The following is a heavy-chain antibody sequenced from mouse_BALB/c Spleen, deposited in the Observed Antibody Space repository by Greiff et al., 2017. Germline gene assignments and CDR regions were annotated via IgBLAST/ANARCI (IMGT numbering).Heavy chain of an antibody. J-gene: IGHJ3*01. Sequence: EVKLVESGAGLVKPGGSLKLSCAASGFTFSDYYMYWVRQTPEKRLEWVATISDGGSYTYYPDSVKGRFTISRDNAKNNLYLQMSSLKSEDTAMYYCASPYYGNYVPFAYWGQGTLVTVSA. V-gene: IGHV5-4*02. CDR2: ISDGGSYT. CDR3: ASPYYGNYVPFAY. CDR1: GFTFSDYY. D-gene: IGHD2-10*01.